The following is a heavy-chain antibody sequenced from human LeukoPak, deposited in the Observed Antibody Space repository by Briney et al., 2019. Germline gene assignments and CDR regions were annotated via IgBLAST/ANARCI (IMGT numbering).Heavy chain of an antibody. CDR2: MNPNSGNT. Sequence: ASVKVSCKASGYTFTSYDINWVRQATGQGLEWMGWMNPNSGNTGYAQKFQGRVTMTRNTSISTAYMELSSLRSEDTAAYYCARASPNYYGSGSYYYYFDYWGQGTLVTVSS. CDR1: GYTFTSYD. V-gene: IGHV1-8*01. CDR3: ARASPNYYGSGSYYYYFDY. D-gene: IGHD3-10*01. J-gene: IGHJ4*02.